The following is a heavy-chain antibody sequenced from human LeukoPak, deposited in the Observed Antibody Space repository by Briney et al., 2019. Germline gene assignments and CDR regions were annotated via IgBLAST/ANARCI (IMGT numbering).Heavy chain of an antibody. V-gene: IGHV3-30*03. D-gene: IGHD3-16*01. CDR3: ARVNVCPRCHFDY. J-gene: IGHJ4*02. Sequence: GGSLRLSCAASGFTFNSYAMHWVRQAPGAGLEWVALISYDGSNKYYADTVKGRFTISRDNAKNTLYLQMNTLRAEDTAVYYCARVNVCPRCHFDYWGQGTLVTVSS. CDR2: ISYDGSNK. CDR1: GFTFNSYA.